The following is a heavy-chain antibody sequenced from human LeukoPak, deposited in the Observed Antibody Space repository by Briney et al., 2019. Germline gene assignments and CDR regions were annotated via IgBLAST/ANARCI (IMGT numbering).Heavy chain of an antibody. CDR3: ATLRFLEWFDWFDP. CDR2: ISSDGSNK. Sequence: QPGRSLRLSCAASGFTFSSYAMHWVRQAPGKGLEWVAVISSDGSNKYYADSVKGRFTLSRDNSKNTLYLQMNSLRTDDTAMYYCATLRFLEWFDWFDPWGQGTLVTVSS. J-gene: IGHJ5*02. CDR1: GFTFSSYA. V-gene: IGHV3-30-3*01. D-gene: IGHD3-3*01.